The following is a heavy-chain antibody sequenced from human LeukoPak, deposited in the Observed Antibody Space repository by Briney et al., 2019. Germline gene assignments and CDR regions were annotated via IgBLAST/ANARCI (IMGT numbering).Heavy chain of an antibody. J-gene: IGHJ3*02. CDR1: GFTFTTYN. V-gene: IGHV3-30-3*01. D-gene: IGHD3-22*01. CDR3: ARAEGYYDSSGNDAFDI. CDR2: ISFDGSNT. Sequence: PGRSLRLSWAASGFTFTTYNMHWVRQAPGKGLDWVAVISFDGSNTFYADSVKGRITISRDNSKNTLYLQMNSLRAEDTAVYYCARAEGYYDSSGNDAFDIWGQGTMVTVSS.